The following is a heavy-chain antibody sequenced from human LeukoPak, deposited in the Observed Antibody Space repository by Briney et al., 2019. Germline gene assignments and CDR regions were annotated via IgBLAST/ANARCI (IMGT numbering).Heavy chain of an antibody. CDR2: IYHSGST. J-gene: IGHJ4*02. D-gene: IGHD1-26*01. V-gene: IGHV4-30-2*01. CDR3: ARATWMATFDY. CDR1: GGSISSGGYS. Sequence: SQTLSLTCAVSGGSISSGGYSWSWIRQPPGKGLEWIRYIYHSGSTYYNPSLKSRVTISVDRSKNQFSLKLSSVTAADTAVYYCARATWMATFDYWGQGTLVTVSS.